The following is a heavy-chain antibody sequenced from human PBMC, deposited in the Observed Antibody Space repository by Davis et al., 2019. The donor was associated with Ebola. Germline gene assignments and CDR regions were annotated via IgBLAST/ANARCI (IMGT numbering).Heavy chain of an antibody. Sequence: GGSLRLSCAASGFTFSTYSMSWVRQAPGKGLEWVSSISSDSDYIYYADSAKGRFTISRDNAKNSLYLQMNSLRAEDTAVYYCARDRPLDFFFGDYYGMGVWGQGTTVTVSS. V-gene: IGHV3-21*01. CDR3: ARDRPLDFFFGDYYGMGV. J-gene: IGHJ6*02. CDR1: GFTFSTYS. D-gene: IGHD3-16*01. CDR2: ISSDSDYI.